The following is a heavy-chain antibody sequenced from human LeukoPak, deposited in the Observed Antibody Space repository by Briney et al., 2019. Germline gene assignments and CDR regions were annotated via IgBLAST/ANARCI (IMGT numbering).Heavy chain of an antibody. D-gene: IGHD1-26*01. CDR2: ISYDGSNK. J-gene: IGHJ6*02. V-gene: IGHV3-30*04. Sequence: PGGSLRLSCAASGFTFSSYAMHWVRQAPGKGLEWVAVISYDGSNKYYADSVKGRFTISRDNSKNTLYLQMNSLRAEDTAVYYCARVVGGITPSSYYYYGMDVWGQGTTVTVSS. CDR1: GFTFSSYA. CDR3: ARVVGGITPSSYYYYGMDV.